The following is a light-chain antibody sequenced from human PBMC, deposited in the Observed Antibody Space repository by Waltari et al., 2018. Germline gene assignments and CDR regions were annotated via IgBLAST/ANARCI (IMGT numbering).Light chain of an antibody. CDR2: GAS. V-gene: IGKV3-20*01. CDR1: QSVGRS. J-gene: IGKJ1*01. CDR3: QHYVRLPVT. Sequence: EIVLTQSPGTLSLSPGERATLSCWASQSVGRSLAWYQQKRGQAPRLLIYGASTRAGGIPDRFSGSGSGTDFSLTISRLEPEDFAVYYCQHYVRLPVTFGQGTKVEIK.